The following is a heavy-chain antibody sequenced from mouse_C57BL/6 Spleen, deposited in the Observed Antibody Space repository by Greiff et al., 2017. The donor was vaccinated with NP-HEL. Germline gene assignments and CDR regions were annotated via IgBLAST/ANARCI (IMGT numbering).Heavy chain of an antibody. D-gene: IGHD2-1*01. CDR3: ARNGLYYGNRWYFDV. V-gene: IGHV1-80*01. CDR2: IYPGDGDT. J-gene: IGHJ1*03. CDR1: GYAFSSYW. Sequence: VQLQQSGAELVKPGASVKISCKASGYAFSSYWMNWVKQRPGKGLEWIGQIYPGDGDTNYNGKFKGKATLTADKSSSTAYMQLSSLTSEDSAVYFCARNGLYYGNRWYFDVWGTGTTVTVSS.